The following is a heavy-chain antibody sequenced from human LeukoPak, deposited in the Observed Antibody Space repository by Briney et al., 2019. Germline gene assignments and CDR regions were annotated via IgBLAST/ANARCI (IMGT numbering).Heavy chain of an antibody. CDR2: IHHSGNT. V-gene: IGHV4-38-2*02. Sequence: PSETLSLTCTVSGYSISSGYYWGWIRQPPGKGLEWIGSIHHSGNTYYNPSLKSRVTISVDTSKNQFSLKLSSVTAADTAVYYCAREPRWAGDLGGFDSWGQGPLVTVSS. CDR3: AREPRWAGDLGGFDS. D-gene: IGHD3-16*01. J-gene: IGHJ4*02. CDR1: GYSISSGYY.